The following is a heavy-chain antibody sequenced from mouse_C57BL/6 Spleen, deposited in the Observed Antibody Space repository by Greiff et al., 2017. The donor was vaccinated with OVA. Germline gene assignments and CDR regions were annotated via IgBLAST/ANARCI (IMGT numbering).Heavy chain of an antibody. J-gene: IGHJ2*01. Sequence: VKLVESGAELVRPGTSVKMSCKASGYTFTNYWIGWAKQRPGHGLEWIGDIYPGGGYTNYNEKFKGKATLTADKSSSTAYMQFSSLTSEDSAIYYCARSYYSNYVEYFDYWGQGTTLTVSS. CDR2: IYPGGGYT. CDR1: GYTFTNYW. D-gene: IGHD2-5*01. CDR3: ARSYYSNYVEYFDY. V-gene: IGHV1-63*01.